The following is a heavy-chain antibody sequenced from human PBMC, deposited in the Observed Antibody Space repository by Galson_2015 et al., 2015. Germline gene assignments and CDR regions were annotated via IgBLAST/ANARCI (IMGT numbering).Heavy chain of an antibody. Sequence: SLRLSCAASGFTFSSCSMNWVRQAPGKGLEWVSYISSSSSTIYYADSVKGRFTISRDNAKNSLYLQMNSLRDEDTAVYYCARDLRKYYDFWSGYSPYYYYGMDVWGQGTTVTVSS. J-gene: IGHJ6*02. D-gene: IGHD3-3*01. CDR1: GFTFSSCS. CDR3: ARDLRKYYDFWSGYSPYYYYGMDV. V-gene: IGHV3-48*02. CDR2: ISSSSSTI.